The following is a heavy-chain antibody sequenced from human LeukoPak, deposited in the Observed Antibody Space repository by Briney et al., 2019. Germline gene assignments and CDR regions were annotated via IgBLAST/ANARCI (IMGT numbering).Heavy chain of an antibody. CDR2: MNPNSGNT. J-gene: IGHJ4*02. CDR1: GYTFTSYD. CDR3: ARSGKDKDGFDY. V-gene: IGHV1-8*01. Sequence: ASVKVSCKASGYTFTSYDINWVRQATGQGLEWMGWMNPNSGNTGYAQKFQGRVTMTRNTSISTAYMELSSLRSEDTAVYYCARSGKDKDGFDYWGQGTLVTVSS. D-gene: IGHD2-15*01.